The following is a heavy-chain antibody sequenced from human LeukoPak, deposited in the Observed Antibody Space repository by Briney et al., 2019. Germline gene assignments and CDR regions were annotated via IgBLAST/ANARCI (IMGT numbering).Heavy chain of an antibody. J-gene: IGHJ3*02. CDR3: ARDPGLNAFDI. V-gene: IGHV3-53*01. Sequence: GGSLRLSCTASGFGVSNNYMSWVRQAPGKGLEWVAVIYSGAATFYADAVKGRFSLSRDNSQNALFLQMNSLKVEDSAVYYCARDPGLNAFDIWGQGTMVTVS. CDR2: IYSGAAT. CDR1: GFGVSNNY.